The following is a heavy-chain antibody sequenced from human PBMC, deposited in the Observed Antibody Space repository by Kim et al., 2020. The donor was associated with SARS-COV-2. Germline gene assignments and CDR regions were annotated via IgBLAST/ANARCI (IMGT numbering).Heavy chain of an antibody. CDR3: ARVGATNAFDI. Sequence: NYNPSLKSRVSKTVDKSKNQFPLKLSSVTAADTAVYYCARVGATNAFDIWGQGTMVTVSS. D-gene: IGHD1-26*01. V-gene: IGHV4-4*02. J-gene: IGHJ3*02.